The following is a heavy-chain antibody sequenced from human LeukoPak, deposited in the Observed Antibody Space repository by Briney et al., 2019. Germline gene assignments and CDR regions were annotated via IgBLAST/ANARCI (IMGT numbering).Heavy chain of an antibody. D-gene: IGHD5-12*01. Sequence: EASVKVSCKASGYTFTSYGISGVRQAPGRGREGMGWISAYNGNTNYAQKLQGRVTMTTDTSTSTAYMELRSLRSDDTAVYYCARVGIVATIPYYFDYWGQGTLVTVSS. V-gene: IGHV1-18*01. CDR1: GYTFTSYG. CDR3: ARVGIVATIPYYFDY. CDR2: ISAYNGNT. J-gene: IGHJ4*02.